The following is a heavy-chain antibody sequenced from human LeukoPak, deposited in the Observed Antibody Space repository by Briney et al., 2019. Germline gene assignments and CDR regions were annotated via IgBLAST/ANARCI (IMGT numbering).Heavy chain of an antibody. D-gene: IGHD1-26*01. Sequence: GGSLRLSCAASGFTFSSYSMNWVRQAPGKGLEWVANIKQDGSEKYYVDSVKGRFTISRDNAKNSLYLQMNSLRAEDTAVYYCARDWSYYFYWGQGTLVTVSS. CDR1: GFTFSSYS. J-gene: IGHJ4*02. V-gene: IGHV3-7*01. CDR3: ARDWSYYFY. CDR2: IKQDGSEK.